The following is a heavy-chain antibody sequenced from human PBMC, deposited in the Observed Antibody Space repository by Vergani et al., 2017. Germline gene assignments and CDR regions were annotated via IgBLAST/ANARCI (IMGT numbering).Heavy chain of an antibody. Sequence: QVQLVQSGAEVKKPGSSVKVSCKASGGTFSSYAISWVRQAPGQGLEWMGGIIPIFGTANYAQKFQGRVTITADESTSTAYMELSSLRSEDTAVYYCARPLRLWELSLLTIGGAFDIWGQGTMVTVSS. D-gene: IGHD3-16*02. J-gene: IGHJ3*02. CDR3: ARPLRLWELSLLTIGGAFDI. CDR2: IIPIFGTA. V-gene: IGHV1-69*01. CDR1: GGTFSSYA.